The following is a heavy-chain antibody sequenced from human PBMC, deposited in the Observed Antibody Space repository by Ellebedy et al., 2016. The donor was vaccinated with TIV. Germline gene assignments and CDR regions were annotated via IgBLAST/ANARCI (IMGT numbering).Heavy chain of an antibody. V-gene: IGHV3-33*01. J-gene: IGHJ4*02. CDR1: GFTFNNYG. D-gene: IGHD6-19*01. CDR3: ARGGEPWLVPYHFDY. Sequence: GESLKISCAASGFTFNNYGMHWVLQAPGKGLEWVAIIWYDGSNEHYTDSVKGRFTISRDNSKNTLYLQMNSLRAEDTAIYYGARGGEPWLVPYHFDYWGQGTLVTVSS. CDR2: IWYDGSNE.